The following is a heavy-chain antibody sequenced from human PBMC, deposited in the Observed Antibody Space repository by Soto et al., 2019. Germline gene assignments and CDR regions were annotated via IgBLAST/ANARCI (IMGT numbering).Heavy chain of an antibody. CDR2: ISPYNGNQ. Sequence: ASVKVSCKASGYTFNIYGINWVRQAPGQGLEWMGWISPYNGNQKYAQNLQGRVTMTTDTSTSTAYMGLRSLRSDDTAMYYCARDLDGSGSYYTDYWGQGTLVTVSS. CDR1: GYTFNIYG. CDR3: ARDLDGSGSYYTDY. J-gene: IGHJ4*02. D-gene: IGHD3-10*01. V-gene: IGHV1-18*01.